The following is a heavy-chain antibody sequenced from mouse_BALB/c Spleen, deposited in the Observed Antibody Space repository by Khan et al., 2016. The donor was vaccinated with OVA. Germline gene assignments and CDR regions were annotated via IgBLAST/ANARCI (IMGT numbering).Heavy chain of an antibody. CDR2: INPHIGET. Sequence: VQLQQSGPELVRPGASVKISCKASGYSFTGYFMNWVMQSHGKSLEWIGRINPHIGETFYNQRFKDKATLTVDESSSTAHMELRSLASEDSAVYCCTSIYRSDFDYWGQGTTLTVSS. CDR1: GYSFTGYF. CDR3: TSIYRSDFDY. V-gene: IGHV1-20*02. D-gene: IGHD1-1*01. J-gene: IGHJ2*01.